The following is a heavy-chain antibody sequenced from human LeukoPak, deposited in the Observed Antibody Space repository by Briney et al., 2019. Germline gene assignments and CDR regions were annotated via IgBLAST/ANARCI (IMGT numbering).Heavy chain of an antibody. Sequence: GGSLRLSCAASGFTFSSYSMNWVRQAPGKGLEWVSYISSSSSTIYYADSVKGRFTISRDNAKNSLYLQMNSLGAEDTAVYYCTTPFDYWGQGALVTVSS. D-gene: IGHD1-26*01. CDR2: ISSSSSTI. CDR3: TTPFDY. V-gene: IGHV3-48*01. CDR1: GFTFSSYS. J-gene: IGHJ4*02.